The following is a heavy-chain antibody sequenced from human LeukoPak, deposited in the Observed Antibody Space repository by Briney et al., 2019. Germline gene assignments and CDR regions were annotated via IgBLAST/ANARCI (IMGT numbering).Heavy chain of an antibody. CDR3: ARSGSTAFDY. D-gene: IGHD1-26*01. V-gene: IGHV4-59*12. CDR2: IYYSGST. Sequence: PSETLSLTCTVSGGSISSYYWTWIRQPPGKGLEWIGYIYYSGSTNYNPSLKSRVTISEDTSKNQFSLKLNSVTAADTAVYYCARSGSTAFDYWGQGTLVTVSS. J-gene: IGHJ4*02. CDR1: GGSISSYY.